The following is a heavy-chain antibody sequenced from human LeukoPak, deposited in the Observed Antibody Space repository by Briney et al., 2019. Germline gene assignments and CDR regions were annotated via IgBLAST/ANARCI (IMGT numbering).Heavy chain of an antibody. Sequence: PGGSLRLSCAASGFTFSSYGMNWVRQAPGKGLEWVSYISSSSSTIYYADSVKGRFTISRDNAKNSLYLQMNSLRAEDTAVYYCARERYYYDSSGSGLLYWGQGTLVTVSS. V-gene: IGHV3-48*04. D-gene: IGHD3-22*01. CDR3: ARERYYYDSSGSGLLY. J-gene: IGHJ4*02. CDR2: ISSSSSTI. CDR1: GFTFSSYG.